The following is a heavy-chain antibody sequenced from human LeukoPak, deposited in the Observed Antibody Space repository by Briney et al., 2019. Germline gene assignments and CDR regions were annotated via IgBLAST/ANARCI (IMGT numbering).Heavy chain of an antibody. CDR3: AREVTMLTSDYYFDL. CDR2: ISSSGFTI. V-gene: IGHV3-11*04. Sequence: GGSLRLSCAASGFTFSDYYMSWIRQAPGKGLEWVSCISSSGFTIYYADSQKGRFTISRDNAKKSLYLQMDSLRVDDTALYYCAREVTMLTSDYYFDLWGRGTLVTVSS. D-gene: IGHD4-17*01. CDR1: GFTFSDYY. J-gene: IGHJ2*01.